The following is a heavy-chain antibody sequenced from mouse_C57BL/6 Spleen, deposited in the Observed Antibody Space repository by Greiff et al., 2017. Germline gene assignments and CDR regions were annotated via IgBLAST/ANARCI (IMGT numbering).Heavy chain of an antibody. J-gene: IGHJ2*01. CDR2: IYPGDGDT. CDR3: AEGGRGGFDY. Sequence: QVHVKQSGAELVKPGASVKISCKASGYAFSSYWMNWVKQRPGKGLEWIGQIYPGDGDTNYNGKFKGKATLTADKSSSTAYMQLSSLTSEDSAVYFCAEGGRGGFDYWGQGTTLTVSS. V-gene: IGHV1-80*01. D-gene: IGHD3-3*01. CDR1: GYAFSSYW.